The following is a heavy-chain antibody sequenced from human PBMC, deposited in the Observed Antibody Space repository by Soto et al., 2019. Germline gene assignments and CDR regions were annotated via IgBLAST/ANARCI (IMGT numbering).Heavy chain of an antibody. CDR3: ARGIGYCSSINCYSSRRVRFDS. Sequence: WTWIRQSPENGLEWIGEVNHSGTTYYNPSLKTRVTISVHTPKNQFSLKMSSVTAADMAVYYCARGIGYCSSINCYSSRRVRFDSWGQGTLVTVSS. J-gene: IGHJ4*02. CDR2: VNHSGTT. D-gene: IGHD2-2*01. V-gene: IGHV4-34*01.